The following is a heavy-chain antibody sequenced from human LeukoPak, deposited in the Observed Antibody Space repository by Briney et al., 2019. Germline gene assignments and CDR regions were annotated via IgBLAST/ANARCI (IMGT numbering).Heavy chain of an antibody. CDR1: GYTFTGYY. V-gene: IGHV1-2*02. CDR3: AVDAGYCSSTSCQVMYYFDY. D-gene: IGHD2-2*01. CDR2: INPNSGGT. Sequence: ASVKVSCKASGYTFTGYYMHWVRQAPGQGLEWMGWINPNSGGTNYAPKFQGRVTMTRDTSISTAYMELSRLRSDDTAVYYCAVDAGYCSSTSCQVMYYFDYWGQGTLVTVSS. J-gene: IGHJ4*02.